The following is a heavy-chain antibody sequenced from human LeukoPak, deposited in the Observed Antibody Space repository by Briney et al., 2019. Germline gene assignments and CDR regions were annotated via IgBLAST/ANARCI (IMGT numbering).Heavy chain of an antibody. CDR3: ARDPGSCSGGSCSFYWYFDL. J-gene: IGHJ2*01. D-gene: IGHD2-15*01. V-gene: IGHV4-34*01. Sequence: PSETLSLTCAVYGGSLSGYYWSWIRQPPGKGLEWIGEINHSGSTNYNPSLKSRVTISVDTSKNQLSLNLSSVTPADTAVYYCARDPGSCSGGSCSFYWYFDLWGRGTLVSVSS. CDR1: GGSLSGYY. CDR2: INHSGST.